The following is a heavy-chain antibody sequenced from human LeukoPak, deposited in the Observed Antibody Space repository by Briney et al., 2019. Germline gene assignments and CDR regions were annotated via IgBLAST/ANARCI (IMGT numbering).Heavy chain of an antibody. CDR1: GFTFSNYA. J-gene: IGHJ4*02. V-gene: IGHV3-23*01. CDR2: IVGSGGST. D-gene: IGHD3-9*01. Sequence: PGGSLRLSCAAPGFTFSNYAMSWVRQAPGKGLEWVSAIVGSGGSTYHADSVKGRFSISRDNSKNTLFLQMNSLRVEDTALYYCSKWGDYDVLTGYYDSDFWGQGTLVTVSS. CDR3: SKWGDYDVLTGYYDSDF.